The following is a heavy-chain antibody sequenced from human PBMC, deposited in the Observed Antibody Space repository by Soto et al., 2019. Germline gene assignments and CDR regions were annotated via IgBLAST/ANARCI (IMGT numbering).Heavy chain of an antibody. CDR1: GFTFSSYS. V-gene: IGHV3-21*01. CDR3: AVWGYSYGDYFDY. Sequence: GGSLRLSCAASGFTFSSYSMNWVRQAPGKGLEWVSSISSSSSYIYYADSVKGRFTISRDNAKNSLYLQMNSLRAEDTAVYYCAVWGYSYGDYFDYWGQGTLVTVSS. J-gene: IGHJ4*02. D-gene: IGHD5-18*01. CDR2: ISSSSSYI.